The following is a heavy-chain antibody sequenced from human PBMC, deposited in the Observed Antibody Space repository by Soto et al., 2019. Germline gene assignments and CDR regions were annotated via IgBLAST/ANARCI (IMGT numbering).Heavy chain of an antibody. Sequence: PGGSLRLSCAASGFTFSSYGMHWVRQAPGKGLEWVAVIWYDGSNKYYADSVKGRFTISRDNSKNTLYLQMNSLRAEDTAVYYCARSRNVLRYFDWLVAPRPYYHYYGMDVWGQGTTVTVSS. CDR3: ARSRNVLRYFDWLVAPRPYYHYYGMDV. CDR1: GFTFSSYG. CDR2: IWYDGSNK. V-gene: IGHV3-33*01. D-gene: IGHD3-9*01. J-gene: IGHJ6*02.